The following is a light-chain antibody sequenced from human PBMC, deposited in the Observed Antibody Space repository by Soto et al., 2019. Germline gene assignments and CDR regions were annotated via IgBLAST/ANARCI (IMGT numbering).Light chain of an antibody. CDR1: QSISSY. Sequence: DIQMTQSPSSLSASVGDRVTITCRASQSISSYLNWYQQKPGKAPKLLIYAASSLQSGVPSRFSGSGSGTDFTLTISSLQPEDFATYYCQQGYSTPQTFGQGTTVEIK. J-gene: IGKJ1*01. V-gene: IGKV1-39*01. CDR2: AAS. CDR3: QQGYSTPQT.